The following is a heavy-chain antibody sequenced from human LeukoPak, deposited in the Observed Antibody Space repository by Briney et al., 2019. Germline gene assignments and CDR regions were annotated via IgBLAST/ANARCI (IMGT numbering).Heavy chain of an antibody. J-gene: IGHJ4*02. V-gene: IGHV3-7*01. CDR2: IKQGGSQK. CDR3: ARGPNFGDYVDFLDS. Sequence: GGSLRLSCAASGFTFSSHWMTWVRLAPGKGLERVANIKQGGSQKYYVDSVKGRFTISRDDAESTLFLQMNNLRAEDSALYYCARGPNFGDYVDFLDSWGQGTLVTVSS. D-gene: IGHD4-17*01. CDR1: GFTFSSHW.